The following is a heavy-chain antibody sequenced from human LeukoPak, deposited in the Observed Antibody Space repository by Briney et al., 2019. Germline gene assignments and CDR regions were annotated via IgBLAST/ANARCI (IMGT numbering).Heavy chain of an antibody. CDR3: ARGTMVRGFGP. D-gene: IGHD3-10*01. V-gene: IGHV4-31*03. Sequence: PSETLSLTYTVSGGSISSGGYYWSWIRQHPGKGLEWIGYIYYSGSTYYNPSLKSRVTISVDTSKNQFSLKLSSVTAADTAVYYCARGTMVRGFGPWGQGTLVTVSS. CDR1: GGSISSGGYY. CDR2: IYYSGST. J-gene: IGHJ5*02.